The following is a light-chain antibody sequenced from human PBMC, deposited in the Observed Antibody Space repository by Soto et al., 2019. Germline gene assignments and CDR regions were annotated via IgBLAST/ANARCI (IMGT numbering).Light chain of an antibody. Sequence: EVVLTQSPGTLSLSPGERATLSCRASQSVSSSFLAWYQQRPGQAPRLLIYGASSRATGIPDRFSGSGSGTDFTLTIGGLEPEDFAVYYCHQYASSPRTFGQGTRVEIK. CDR3: HQYASSPRT. CDR2: GAS. V-gene: IGKV3-20*01. J-gene: IGKJ1*01. CDR1: QSVSSSF.